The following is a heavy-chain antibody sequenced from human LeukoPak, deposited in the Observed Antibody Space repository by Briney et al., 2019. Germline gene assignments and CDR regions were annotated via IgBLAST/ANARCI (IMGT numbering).Heavy chain of an antibody. CDR2: INPNSGGT. D-gene: IGHD5-12*01. J-gene: IGHJ4*02. Sequence: ASVKVSCKASGYTFTGYYIHWVRQAPGQGLEWMGWINPNSGGTNYAQNFQDRVTMTRDTSISTAYMGLSRLRSDGTAVYYCARDYGGILVAETFDYWGQGTLVTVSS. V-gene: IGHV1-2*02. CDR3: ARDYGGILVAETFDY. CDR1: GYTFTGYY.